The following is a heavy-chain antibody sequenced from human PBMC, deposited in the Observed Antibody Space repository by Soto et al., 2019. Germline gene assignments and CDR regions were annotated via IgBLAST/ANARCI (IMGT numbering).Heavy chain of an antibody. CDR1: GGTFSSYA. Sequence: GASVKVSCKASGGTFSSYAISWVRQAPGQGLEWMGGIIPIFGTANYAQKFQGRVTITADESTSTAYMELSSLRSEDTAVYYCAREGTAMVMGGYYYYGMDVWGQGTTVTVSS. J-gene: IGHJ6*02. V-gene: IGHV1-69*13. D-gene: IGHD5-18*01. CDR2: IIPIFGTA. CDR3: AREGTAMVMGGYYYYGMDV.